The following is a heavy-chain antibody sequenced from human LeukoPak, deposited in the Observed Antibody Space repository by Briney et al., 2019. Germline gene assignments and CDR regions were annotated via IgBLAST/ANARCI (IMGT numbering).Heavy chain of an antibody. D-gene: IGHD6-19*01. V-gene: IGHV3-23*01. CDR1: GFTFSSYA. CDR3: AKQWPVDY. J-gene: IGHJ4*02. CDR2: ISGSGSTT. Sequence: GGSLRLSCAASGFTFSSYAMSWVRQAPGKGLEWVSSISGSGSTTYDADSVKARFTISRDNSKNTLDLQMNSLRADDTAVYYCAKQWPVDYWGQGTLVTVSS.